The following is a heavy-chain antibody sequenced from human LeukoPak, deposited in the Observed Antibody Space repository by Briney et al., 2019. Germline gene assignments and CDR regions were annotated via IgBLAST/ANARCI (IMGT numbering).Heavy chain of an antibody. Sequence: GASVKVSCKASGYTFTSYDINWVRQAPGQGLEWMGWISAYNGNTNYAQKLQGRVTMTTDTSTSTAYMELSSLRSEDTAVYYCARGPPIRGYRYGYDTGYYYSYSMDVWGKGTTVTISS. D-gene: IGHD5-18*01. CDR1: GYTFTSYD. V-gene: IGHV1-18*01. CDR2: ISAYNGNT. CDR3: ARGPPIRGYRYGYDTGYYYSYSMDV. J-gene: IGHJ6*03.